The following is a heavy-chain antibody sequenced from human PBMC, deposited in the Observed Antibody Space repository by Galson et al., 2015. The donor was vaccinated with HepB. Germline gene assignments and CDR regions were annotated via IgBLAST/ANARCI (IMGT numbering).Heavy chain of an antibody. D-gene: IGHD2-2*02. J-gene: IGHJ3*02. Sequence: SLRLSCAASGFTFSDYYMSWIRQAPGKGLEWVPYISSSGSTIYYADSVKGRFTISRDNAKNSLYLQMNSLRAEDTAVYYCARSLMFSTSWYSVWAFDIWGQGTMVTVSS. CDR1: GFTFSDYY. CDR3: ARSLMFSTSWYSVWAFDI. CDR2: ISSSGSTI. V-gene: IGHV3-11*01.